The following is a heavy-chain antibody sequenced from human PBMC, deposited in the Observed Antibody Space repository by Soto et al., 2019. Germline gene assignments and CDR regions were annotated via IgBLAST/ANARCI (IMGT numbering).Heavy chain of an antibody. D-gene: IGHD2-21*02. CDR2: IYHSGTT. V-gene: IGHV4-4*02. J-gene: IGHJ4*02. CDR3: AGGDDCYY. CDR1: GGSINISYW. Sequence: SETLSLTYAVSGGSINISYWWSWVRQPPGKGLEWIGEIYHSGTTNYNSSLKSRVTISVDKSKNQFSLKLTSVTAADTAIYYYAGGDDCYYCGQPTLLTVSS.